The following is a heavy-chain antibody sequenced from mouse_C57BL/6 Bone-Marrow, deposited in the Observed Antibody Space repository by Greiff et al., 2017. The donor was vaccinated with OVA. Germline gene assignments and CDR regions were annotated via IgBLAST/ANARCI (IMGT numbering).Heavy chain of an antibody. CDR1: GYTFTSYG. V-gene: IGHV1-81*01. J-gene: IGHJ2*01. CDR3: AREGGIYYYGSSYCY. CDR2: IYPRSGNT. Sequence: VKLMESGAELARPGASVKLSCKASGYTFTSYGISWVKQRTGQGLEWIGEIYPRSGNTYYTEKFKGKATLTADKSSSTAYMELRSPTSEDSAVYFCAREGGIYYYGSSYCYWGQGTTLTVSS. D-gene: IGHD1-1*01.